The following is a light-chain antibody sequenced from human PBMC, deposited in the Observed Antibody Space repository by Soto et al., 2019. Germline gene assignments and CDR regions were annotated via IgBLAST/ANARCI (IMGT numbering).Light chain of an antibody. Sequence: EVLMTQSPATPSKTKGERVTLSCRASQSVSSDLGWYQQKPGQAPRLLIYGASTRATGIPARFSGSGSGTEFTLTVSSLQSEDFAVYYCQQYNKWPLTFGGGTQVDIK. CDR2: GAS. V-gene: IGKV3-15*01. CDR3: QQYNKWPLT. CDR1: QSVSSD. J-gene: IGKJ4*01.